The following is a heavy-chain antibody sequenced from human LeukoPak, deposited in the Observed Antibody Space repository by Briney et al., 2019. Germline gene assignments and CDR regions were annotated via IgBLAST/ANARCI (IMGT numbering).Heavy chain of an antibody. V-gene: IGHV4-34*01. J-gene: IGHJ5*02. Sequence: SETLSLTCAVYGGSFSGYYWSWIRQPPGKGLEWIGEINHSGSTNYNPSLKSRVTISVDTSKNQFSLKLSSVTAADTAVYYCARRYDSSGSHPWGQGTLVTVSS. D-gene: IGHD6-19*01. CDR2: INHSGST. CDR1: GGSFSGYY. CDR3: ARRYDSSGSHP.